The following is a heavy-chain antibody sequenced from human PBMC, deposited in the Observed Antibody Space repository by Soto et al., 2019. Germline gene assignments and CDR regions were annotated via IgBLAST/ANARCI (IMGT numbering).Heavy chain of an antibody. D-gene: IGHD2-21*02. J-gene: IGHJ5*02. V-gene: IGHV4-39*01. CDR1: GGSISSSSYF. CDR2: IYYSGST. Sequence: QLQLQESGPGLVKPSETLSLTCSVSGGSISSSSYFWGWIRQPPGKGLEWIGSIYYSGSTYYNPSPRSRVTVSVDTSKNQFSLQLSSVTAADTAVYYCARHPSDFWFDPWGQGTLVTVSS. CDR3: ARHPSDFWFDP.